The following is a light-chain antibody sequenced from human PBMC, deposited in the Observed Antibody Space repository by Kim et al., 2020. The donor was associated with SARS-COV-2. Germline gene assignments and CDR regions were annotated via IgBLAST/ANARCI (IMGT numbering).Light chain of an antibody. Sequence: LSPGERATLSCRASQSVTNNYLAWYQQKPGQAPSILIYAVSTRATGIPDRFSGSGSGTDFTLTISRLEPEDFAVYYCQQYGSSLYTFGQGTKLEI. CDR1: QSVTNNY. J-gene: IGKJ2*01. V-gene: IGKV3-20*01. CDR3: QQYGSSLYT. CDR2: AVS.